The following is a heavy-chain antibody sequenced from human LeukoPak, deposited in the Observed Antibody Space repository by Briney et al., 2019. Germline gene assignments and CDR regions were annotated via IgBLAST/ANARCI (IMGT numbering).Heavy chain of an antibody. CDR3: ARARNHVDY. V-gene: IGHV3-21*01. Sequence: GGSMSPSCLASGFTFSGYSMNWVRQAAGKGLEWVSSISSSSSYIYYADSVKGRFTISRDNAKNSRYLQMSSLRAEDTAVYYCARARNHVDYWGQGTLVTVS. CDR2: ISSSSSYI. CDR1: GFTFSGYS. J-gene: IGHJ4*02. D-gene: IGHD1-14*01.